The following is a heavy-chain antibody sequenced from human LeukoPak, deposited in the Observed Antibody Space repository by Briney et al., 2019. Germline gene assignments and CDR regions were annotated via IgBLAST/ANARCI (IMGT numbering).Heavy chain of an antibody. J-gene: IGHJ4*02. Sequence: GASVKISCKASGYTFTINHIHWVRQAPGQGLEWMGVINPSGDSTTHAQNFQGRVTMTRDTSTSTAYMELRSLRSDDTAMYYCARESHETREDYWGQGTLVTVSS. CDR3: ARESHETREDY. CDR1: GYTFTINH. CDR2: INPSGDST. V-gene: IGHV1-46*01. D-gene: IGHD1-1*01.